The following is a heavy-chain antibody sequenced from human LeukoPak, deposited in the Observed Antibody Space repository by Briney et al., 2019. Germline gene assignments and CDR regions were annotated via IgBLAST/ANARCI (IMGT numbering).Heavy chain of an antibody. J-gene: IGHJ4*02. CDR2: IYHSGST. D-gene: IGHD4-11*01. Sequence: MPSETLSLTCTVSGYSISSGYYWGWIRQPPGKGLEWIGSIYHSGSTYYNPSLKSRVTISVDTSKNQFSLKLSSVTAADTAIYYCANPPTVTSFHYWGQGTLVTVSS. CDR1: GYSISSGYY. CDR3: ANPPTVTSFHY. V-gene: IGHV4-38-2*02.